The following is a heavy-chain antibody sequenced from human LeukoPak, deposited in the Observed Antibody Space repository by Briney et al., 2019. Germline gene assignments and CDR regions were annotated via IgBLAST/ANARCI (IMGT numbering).Heavy chain of an antibody. D-gene: IGHD3-9*01. CDR2: INPNSGGT. J-gene: IGHJ4*02. V-gene: IGHV1-2*02. Sequence: ASVKVSCKASGYTFTGYYMHWVRQAPGQGLEWMGWINPNSGGTNYAQKLQGRVTMTTDTSTSTAYMELRSLRSDDTAVYYCARAFSDILTGYGFDYWGQGTLVTVSS. CDR3: ARAFSDILTGYGFDY. CDR1: GYTFTGYY.